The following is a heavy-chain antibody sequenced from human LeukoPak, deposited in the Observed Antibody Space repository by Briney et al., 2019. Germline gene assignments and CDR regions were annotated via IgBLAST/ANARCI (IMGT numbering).Heavy chain of an antibody. CDR1: GGSISSGGYY. J-gene: IGHJ4*02. CDR2: IGST. Sequence: SETLSLTCTVSGGSISSGGYYWSWIRQPPGKGLQWIGTIGSTYFYPSLRSRVTISADTSKNQFSLKLTSLTAADTAVYYCASVNHCDNGVCTVFDYWGQGILVTVSS. D-gene: IGHD2-8*01. CDR3: ASVNHCDNGVCTVFDY. V-gene: IGHV4-39*01.